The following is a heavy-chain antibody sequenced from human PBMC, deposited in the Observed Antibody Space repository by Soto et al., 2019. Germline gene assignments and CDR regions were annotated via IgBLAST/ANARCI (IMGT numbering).Heavy chain of an antibody. CDR3: AKDLERYSSSWYYFDY. V-gene: IGHV3-23*01. Sequence: EVQLLESGGGLVQPGGSLRLSCAASGFTFSSYAMSWVRQAPGKGLEWVSAISGSGGSTYYADSVKGRFTISRDNSKNTLYLQMNSLRAEDTAVYYCAKDLERYSSSWYYFDYWGQGTLVTVSS. D-gene: IGHD6-13*01. CDR1: GFTFSSYA. CDR2: ISGSGGST. J-gene: IGHJ4*02.